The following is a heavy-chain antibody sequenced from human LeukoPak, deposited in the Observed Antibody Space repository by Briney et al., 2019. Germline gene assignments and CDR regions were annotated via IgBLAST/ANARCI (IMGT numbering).Heavy chain of an antibody. V-gene: IGHV4-31*03. J-gene: IGHJ6*02. Sequence: PSQTLSLTCTISGGSSSGGAYYWSLIRQPPGKGLEWIGYIYYSGSTYYNPSLKSRVTVSVDTSNNQFSLKLSSVTAADTAVYYCAREYDFPDVWGQGATVTVSS. CDR3: AREYDFPDV. D-gene: IGHD3-3*01. CDR2: IYYSGST. CDR1: GGSSSGGAYY.